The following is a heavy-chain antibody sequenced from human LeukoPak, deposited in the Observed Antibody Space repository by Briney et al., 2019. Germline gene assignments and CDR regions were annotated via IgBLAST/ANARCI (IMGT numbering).Heavy chain of an antibody. V-gene: IGHV3-21*01. CDR1: GFTFSSYS. D-gene: IGHD3-10*01. CDR2: ISSSSSYI. CDR3: ARPTFYYGSDYGFDI. J-gene: IGHJ3*02. Sequence: PGGSLRLSCAASGFTFSSYSMNWVRQAPGKGLEWVSSISSSSSYIYYADSVKGRFTISRGNAKKTLYLEMNSLRDEDTAVYYCARPTFYYGSDYGFDIWGQGTMVTVSS.